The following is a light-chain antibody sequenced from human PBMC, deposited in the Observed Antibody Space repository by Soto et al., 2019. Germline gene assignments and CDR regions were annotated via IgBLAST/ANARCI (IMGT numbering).Light chain of an antibody. CDR3: KQYNDWPK. V-gene: IGKV3-15*01. CDR1: QSISFN. J-gene: IGKJ1*01. CDR2: IAS. Sequence: EIVLTQSPVTLSVSPGERVTLSCRASQSISFNLAWYQQKPGQAPRLLIYIASTRAAGIPARFSGSGSGREFTLTISSLQSEDFAVYYCKQYNDWPKFGQGTKVDIK.